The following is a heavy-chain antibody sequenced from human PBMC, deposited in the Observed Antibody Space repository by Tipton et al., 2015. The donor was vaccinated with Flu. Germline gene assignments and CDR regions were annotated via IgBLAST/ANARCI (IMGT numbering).Heavy chain of an antibody. V-gene: IGHV5-51*03. D-gene: IGHD6-19*01. CDR2: IYPGDSDT. CDR3: ARPRGRTTGWYEGADF. J-gene: IGHJ4*02. Sequence: VQLVQSGAEVKKAGESLKISCKTSGYTFTTSWIGWVRQMPGKGLEWMGIIYPGDSDTRYSPSFQGLVTISADKSINTAYLQWYSLRASHTAMYYCARPRGRTTGWYEGADFWGQGTLVTVSS. CDR1: GYTFTTSW.